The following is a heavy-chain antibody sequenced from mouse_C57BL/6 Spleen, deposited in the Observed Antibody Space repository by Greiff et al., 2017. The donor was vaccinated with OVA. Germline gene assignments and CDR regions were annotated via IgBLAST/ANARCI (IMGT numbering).Heavy chain of an antibody. D-gene: IGHD1-1*01. CDR3: ARSLVATRAMDY. CDR2: IDPSDSYT. Sequence: VKLQQPGAELVKPGASVKLSCKASGYTFTSYWMQWVKQRPGQGLEWIGEIDPSDSYTNYNQKFKGKATLTVDTSSSTAYMQLSSLTSEDSAVYYCARSLVATRAMDYWGKGTSVTVSS. J-gene: IGHJ4*01. CDR1: GYTFTSYW. V-gene: IGHV1-50*01.